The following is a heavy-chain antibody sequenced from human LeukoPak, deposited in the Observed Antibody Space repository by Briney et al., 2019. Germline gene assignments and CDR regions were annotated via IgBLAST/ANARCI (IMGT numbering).Heavy chain of an antibody. D-gene: IGHD3-10*01. CDR1: GYTFTSYG. CDR2: ISAYNGNT. V-gene: IGHV1-18*01. CDR3: ARESPKDYYGSGSYQGP. J-gene: IGHJ5*02. Sequence: ASVKVSCKASGYTFTSYGNSWVRQAPGQGLEWMGWISAYNGNTNYAQKLQGRVTMTTDTSTSTAYMELRSLRSDDTAVYYCARESPKDYYGSGSYQGPWGQGTLVTVSS.